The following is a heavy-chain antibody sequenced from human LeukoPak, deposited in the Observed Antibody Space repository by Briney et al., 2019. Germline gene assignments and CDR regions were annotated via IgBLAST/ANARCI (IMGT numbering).Heavy chain of an antibody. Sequence: GGSLRLSCAASGFTFSNYWMHWVRQAPGKGLVWVSRISGDGSSTSYADSVKGRFTISRDNAKNTLYLQMNSLRAEDTAVYYCARDRPYYYDSSGYFLFDYWGQGTLVTVSS. CDR2: ISGDGSST. D-gene: IGHD3-22*01. CDR1: GFTFSNYW. J-gene: IGHJ4*02. V-gene: IGHV3-74*01. CDR3: ARDRPYYYDSSGYFLFDY.